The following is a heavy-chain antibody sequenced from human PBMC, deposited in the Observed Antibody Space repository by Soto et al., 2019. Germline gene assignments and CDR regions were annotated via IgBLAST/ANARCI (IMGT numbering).Heavy chain of an antibody. CDR3: AGNVVVAATYWFDP. J-gene: IGHJ5*02. D-gene: IGHD2-15*01. Sequence: SETLSLTCTVSGGSISSSSYYWGWIRQPPGKGLEWIGSIYYSGSTYYNPSLKSRVTISVDTSKNQFSLKLSSVTAADTAVYYCAGNVVVAATYWFDPWGQGTLVTVSS. CDR2: IYYSGST. V-gene: IGHV4-39*01. CDR1: GGSISSSSYY.